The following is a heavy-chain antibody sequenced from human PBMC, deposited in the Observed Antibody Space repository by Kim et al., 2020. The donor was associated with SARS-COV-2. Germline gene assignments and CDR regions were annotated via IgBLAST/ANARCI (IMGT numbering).Heavy chain of an antibody. CDR1: GFTFNTYA. CDR3: AKAGTYDIVTSYHRFFD. CDR2: ITGSGPTK. Sequence: GGSLRLSCAASGFTFNTYAMTWVRQAPGKGLEWVSGITGSGPTKYYADSVKGRFTISRDNSETTLYRQMDSLRAEDTAIYYCAKAGTYDIVTSYHRFFD. D-gene: IGHD3-9*01. V-gene: IGHV3-23*01. J-gene: IGHJ4*01.